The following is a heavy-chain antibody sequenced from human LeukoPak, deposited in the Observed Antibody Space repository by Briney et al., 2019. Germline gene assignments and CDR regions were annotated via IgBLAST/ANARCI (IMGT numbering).Heavy chain of an antibody. V-gene: IGHV3-30-3*01. Sequence: GGPLRLSCAASGFPFSSYAMHWVRQAPGKGLEGVAVISYDGSNKYYADSVKGRFTISRDNSKNTLYLQMNSLRAEDTAVYYCAREGQQLVRDAFDIWGQGTMVTVSS. CDR3: AREGQQLVRDAFDI. J-gene: IGHJ3*02. D-gene: IGHD6-13*01. CDR1: GFPFSSYA. CDR2: ISYDGSNK.